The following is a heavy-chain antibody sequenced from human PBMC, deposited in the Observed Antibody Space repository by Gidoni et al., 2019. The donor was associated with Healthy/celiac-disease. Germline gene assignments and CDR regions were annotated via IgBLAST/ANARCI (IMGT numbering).Heavy chain of an antibody. J-gene: IGHJ4*02. CDR3: ISSGYSGENDY. Sequence: EVQLVESGGGLVTPGGSLRLPCAASGSPVSNAWMSWVRRAPGKGPERVGRIKSKTDGGTTDYAAPVKGRFTISRDDSKNTLYLQMNSLKTEDTAVYYCISSGYSGENDYWGQGTLVTVSS. CDR1: GSPVSNAW. CDR2: IKSKTDGGTT. D-gene: IGHD5-12*01. V-gene: IGHV3-15*01.